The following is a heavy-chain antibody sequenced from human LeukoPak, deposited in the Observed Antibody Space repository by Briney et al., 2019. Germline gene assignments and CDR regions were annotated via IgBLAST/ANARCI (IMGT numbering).Heavy chain of an antibody. J-gene: IGHJ6*03. Sequence: GGSLRLSCAASGFTVSHNYMSWVRQAPGKGLEWVSVIYSGGSRYHADSVKGRFTISRDNSKNTLYLQMNSLRAEDTAVYYCARVGGITLALAPSPFPDYNYYYMDVWGKGTTVTVSS. V-gene: IGHV3-66*01. CDR1: GFTVSHNY. D-gene: IGHD3-10*01. CDR2: IYSGGSR. CDR3: ARVGGITLALAPSPFPDYNYYYMDV.